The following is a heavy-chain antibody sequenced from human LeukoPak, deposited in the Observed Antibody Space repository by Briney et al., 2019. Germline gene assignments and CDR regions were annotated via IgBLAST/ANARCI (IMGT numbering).Heavy chain of an antibody. D-gene: IGHD1-20*01. CDR3: AREGGITGTTPDWAFDY. Sequence: ASVKVSCKASGGTFSSYAISWVRQAPGQGLEWMGGIIPIFGTANYAQKFQGRVTITADESTSTAHMELSSLRSEDTAVYYCAREGGITGTTPDWAFDYWGQGTLVTVSS. V-gene: IGHV1-69*13. J-gene: IGHJ4*02. CDR2: IIPIFGTA. CDR1: GGTFSSYA.